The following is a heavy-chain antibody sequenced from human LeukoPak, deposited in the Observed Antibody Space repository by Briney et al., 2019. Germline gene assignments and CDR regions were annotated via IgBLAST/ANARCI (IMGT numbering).Heavy chain of an antibody. J-gene: IGHJ4*02. CDR1: GDSLSSNSAA. CDR3: ASSPVEGSSYIPH. CDR2: TYYRSKWYN. D-gene: IGHD6-13*01. Sequence: SQTLSLTCAFSGDSLSSNSAAWNWGRQSPSRGLEWLGRTYYRSKWYNDYAVSVKSRITINPDTSKNQFSLQLNSVTPEDTAVYYCASSPVEGSSYIPHWGQGTLVTVSS. V-gene: IGHV6-1*01.